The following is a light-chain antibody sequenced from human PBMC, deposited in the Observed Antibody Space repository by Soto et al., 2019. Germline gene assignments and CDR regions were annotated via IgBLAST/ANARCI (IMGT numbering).Light chain of an antibody. CDR2: GNS. CDR3: QSYDSSAV. J-gene: IGLJ1*01. V-gene: IGLV1-40*01. Sequence: QSVLTQPPSVSVSPGQRVTISCTGRSSNIGAGYDVHWYQQLPGTAPKLLIYGNSNRPSGVPDRFSGSKSGTSASLAITGHQAEDEADYYCQSYDSSAVFGTGTKLTVL. CDR1: SSNIGAGYD.